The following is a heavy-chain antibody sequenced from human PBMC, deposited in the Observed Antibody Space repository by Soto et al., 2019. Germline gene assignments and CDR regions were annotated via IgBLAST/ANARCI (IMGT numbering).Heavy chain of an antibody. Sequence: QVQLQESGPGLVKPSQTLSLTCTVSGGSISSGDYYWSWIRQPPGKGLEWIGYIYYSGSTYYNPSLKSRVTISVDTSKNQFSLKLSSVTAADTAVYYCARDKRITIFGVVIEDDPTDYYGMDVWGQGTTVTVSS. CDR2: IYYSGST. V-gene: IGHV4-30-4*01. CDR3: ARDKRITIFGVVIEDDPTDYYGMDV. CDR1: GGSISSGDYY. D-gene: IGHD3-3*01. J-gene: IGHJ6*02.